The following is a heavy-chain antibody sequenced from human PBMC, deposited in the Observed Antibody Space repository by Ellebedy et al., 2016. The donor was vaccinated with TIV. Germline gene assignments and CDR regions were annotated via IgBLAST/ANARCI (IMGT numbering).Heavy chain of an antibody. CDR1: GGSFSGYY. J-gene: IGHJ5*02. D-gene: IGHD3-9*01. Sequence: MPSETLSLTCAVYGGSFSGYYWSWIRQPPGKGLEWIGEINHSGSTNYNPSLKSRVTISVDTSKNQFSLKLSSVTAADTAVYYCAMGGGPHFDWLLAWGQGTLVTVSS. V-gene: IGHV4-34*01. CDR3: AMGGGPHFDWLLA. CDR2: INHSGST.